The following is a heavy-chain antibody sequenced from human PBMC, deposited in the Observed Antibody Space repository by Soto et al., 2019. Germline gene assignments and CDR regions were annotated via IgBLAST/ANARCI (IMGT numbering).Heavy chain of an antibody. D-gene: IGHD1-7*01. Sequence: QMQLVQSGPEVKKPGTSVKVSCKASGFTFTSSAVQWVRQARGQRLEWIGWIVVGSGNTNYAQKFQERVTITRDMSTSTAYMELSSLRSEDTAVYYCAAAGTTSSTIIKFDPWGQGTLVTVSS. CDR1: GFTFTSSA. J-gene: IGHJ5*02. CDR3: AAAGTTSSTIIKFDP. CDR2: IVVGSGNT. V-gene: IGHV1-58*01.